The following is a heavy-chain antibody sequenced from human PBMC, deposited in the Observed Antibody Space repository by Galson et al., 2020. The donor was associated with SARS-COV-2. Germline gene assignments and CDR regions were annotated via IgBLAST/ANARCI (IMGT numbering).Heavy chain of an antibody. CDR3: ARGTRNITMIVVVMTAVSCHFDL. Sequence: SQASETPSLPCAVYGGSFSAYYWSWIRQPPGRGLEWIGQVNHRGSTSSNPTLDNPARITLDASKNQFSLKLSCVTAADSGVYYCARGTRNITMIVVVMTAVSCHFDLWGQGSLVTVSS. CDR2: VNHRGST. D-gene: IGHD3-22*01. V-gene: IGHV4-34*01. J-gene: IGHJ4*02. CDR1: GGSFSAYY.